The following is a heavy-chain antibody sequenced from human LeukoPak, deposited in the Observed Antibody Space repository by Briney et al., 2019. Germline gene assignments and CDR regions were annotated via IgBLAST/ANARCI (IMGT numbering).Heavy chain of an antibody. CDR2: INPNSGGT. J-gene: IGHJ4*02. CDR1: GYTFTGYY. V-gene: IGHV1-2*04. D-gene: IGHD6-19*01. CDR3: ARSSTRLWLVRGNYFDY. Sequence: ASVKVSCKASGYTFTGYYMHWVRQAPGQGLEWMGWINPNSGGTNYAQKFQGWVTMTRDTSISTAYMELSRLRSDDTAVYYCARSSTRLWLVRGNYFDYWGQGTLVTVSP.